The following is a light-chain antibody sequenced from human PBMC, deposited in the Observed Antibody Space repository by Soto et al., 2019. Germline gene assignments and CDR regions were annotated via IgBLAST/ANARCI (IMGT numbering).Light chain of an antibody. J-gene: IGKJ1*01. CDR3: HQYGSSSWT. Sequence: EILFAQSPGTLSLSPGGRATLSCRASQSVSSSYLAWYQQKPGQAPRLLIYGASSRATGISDRFSGSVSGTDFTLTISRLEPEDFAVYYCHQYGSSSWTFGQGTKV. V-gene: IGKV3-20*01. CDR1: QSVSSSY. CDR2: GAS.